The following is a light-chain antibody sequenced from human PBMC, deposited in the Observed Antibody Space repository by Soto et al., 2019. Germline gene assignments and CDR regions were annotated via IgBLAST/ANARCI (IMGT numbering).Light chain of an antibody. CDR3: QQYNSYSLT. CDR2: KAS. V-gene: IGKV1-5*03. Sequence: DIQMTQSPSSLSASVGDRVTITCRASQSISSWLAWYLQKPGKAPKLLIYKASSLESGVPSRFSGSGSGTEFTLTISRLQPDDLATYYCQQYNSYSLTFGQGTKVDIK. J-gene: IGKJ1*01. CDR1: QSISSW.